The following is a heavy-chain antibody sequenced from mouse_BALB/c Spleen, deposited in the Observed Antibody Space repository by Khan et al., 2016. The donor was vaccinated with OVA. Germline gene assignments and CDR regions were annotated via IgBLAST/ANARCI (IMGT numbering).Heavy chain of an antibody. CDR3: ARDGSRYNYAMDY. CDR1: GYSITSAYA. J-gene: IGHJ4*01. D-gene: IGHD2-3*01. Sequence: EVQLQESGPGLVKPSQSLSLTCTVTGYSITSAYAWNWIRQFPGNKPEWMGYISSSGSTNYNPALKSRISITRDTSKNQFFLQLNSVTTEDTATYYCARDGSRYNYAMDYWGQGTSVTVSS. CDR2: ISSSGST. V-gene: IGHV3-2*02.